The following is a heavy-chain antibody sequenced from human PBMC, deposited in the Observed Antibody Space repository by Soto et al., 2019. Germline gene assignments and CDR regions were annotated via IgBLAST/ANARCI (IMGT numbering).Heavy chain of an antibody. CDR1: GGTFSNYA. J-gene: IGHJ5*02. D-gene: IGHD5-18*01. CDR2: IIPIFGTT. Sequence: QVQLVQSGAEVKKPGSSVKVSCKASGGTFSNYAISWVRQAPGQGLEWVGGIIPIFGTTNFAQKFQGRVTITAXXXTXXAYMEVSSLRSEDTAVYYCARDGGRDGYFGNWLDPWGQGTLVTVSS. CDR3: ARDGGRDGYFGNWLDP. V-gene: IGHV1-69*12.